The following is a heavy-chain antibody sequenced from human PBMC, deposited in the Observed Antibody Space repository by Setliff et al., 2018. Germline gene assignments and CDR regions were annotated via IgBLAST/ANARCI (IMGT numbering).Heavy chain of an antibody. J-gene: IGHJ3*02. CDR1: GYSFTDYW. D-gene: IGHD5-12*01. CDR2: IHPSNSDT. CDR3: ARNRVALYDAFDI. V-gene: IGHV5-51*01. Sequence: GESLTISCKGSGYSFTDYWIGWVRQMPGEGLEWMGIIHPSNSDTVYSPSFQSQVTISADRSITTAYLQWSSLKASDTAIYYCARNRVALYDAFDIWGQGTMVTVSS.